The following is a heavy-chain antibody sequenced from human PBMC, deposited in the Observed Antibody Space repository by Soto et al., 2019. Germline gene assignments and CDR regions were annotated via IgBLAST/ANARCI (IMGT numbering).Heavy chain of an antibody. CDR1: GFTFSSYA. CDR3: AKQGAVAGPLVIPYFDY. V-gene: IGHV3-23*01. J-gene: IGHJ4*02. Sequence: GGSLRLSCAASGFTFSSYAMSWVRQAPGKGLEWVSAISGSGGSTYYADSVKGRFTISSDNSKNTLYLQMNSLRAEDTAVYYCAKQGAVAGPLVIPYFDYWGQGTLVTVSS. CDR2: ISGSGGST. D-gene: IGHD6-19*01.